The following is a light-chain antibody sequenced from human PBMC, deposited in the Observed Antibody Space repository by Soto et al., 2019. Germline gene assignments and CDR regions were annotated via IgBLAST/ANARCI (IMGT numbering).Light chain of an antibody. CDR3: PQSNNRPYT. CDR2: GAS. J-gene: IGKJ2*01. CDR1: QSVSDN. V-gene: IGKV3-15*01. Sequence: EIVMTQSPATLSVSPGERVILSCRASQSVSDNLAWYQQKPGQAPRLLIYGASTRATTIPARFSGSGSGTDFTGTISSLQTADFAVYYCPQSNNRPYTFGQGTRLDSK.